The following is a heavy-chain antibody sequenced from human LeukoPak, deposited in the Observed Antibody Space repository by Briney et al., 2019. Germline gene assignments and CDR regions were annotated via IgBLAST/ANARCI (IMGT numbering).Heavy chain of an antibody. V-gene: IGHV3-23*01. CDR2: ISGSGGST. CDR1: GFTFSSYA. CDR3: AKNPDGSSWYGYFDY. Sequence: GGSLRLSCAASGFTFSSYAMSWVRQAPGKGLEWVSAISGSGGSTYYADSVKGRFTISRDNSKNTLYLQMNSLRAEDTAVYYCAKNPDGSSWYGYFDYWGQGTLVTVSS. J-gene: IGHJ4*02. D-gene: IGHD6-13*01.